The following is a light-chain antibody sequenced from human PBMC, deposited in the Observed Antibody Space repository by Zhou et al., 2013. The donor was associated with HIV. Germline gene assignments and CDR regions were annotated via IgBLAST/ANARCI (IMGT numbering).Light chain of an antibody. J-gene: IGKJ1*01. CDR2: GVS. V-gene: IGKV1-5*01. Sequence: DIQMTQSPSTLSASVGDRVTITCRASHSISSWLAWYQQKPGKAPKLLIYGVSNLHSGVPSRFSGSGSGRNFTLTINSLQPEDFAVYHCQQFNSYYATFGQGTTVEV. CDR1: HSISSW. CDR3: QQFNSYYAT.